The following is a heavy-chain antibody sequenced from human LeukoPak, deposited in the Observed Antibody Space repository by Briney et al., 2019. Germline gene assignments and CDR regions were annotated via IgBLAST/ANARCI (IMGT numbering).Heavy chain of an antibody. V-gene: IGHV3-48*03. Sequence: GGSLRLPCAASGFTFSSYEMNWVRQAPGKGLEWVSYISSSGSTIYYADSVKGRFTISRDNAKNSLYLQMNSLRAEDTAVYYCARQDILTGYYYYGMDVWGQGTTVTVSS. CDR2: ISSSGSTI. CDR3: ARQDILTGYYYYGMDV. J-gene: IGHJ6*02. CDR1: GFTFSSYE. D-gene: IGHD3-9*01.